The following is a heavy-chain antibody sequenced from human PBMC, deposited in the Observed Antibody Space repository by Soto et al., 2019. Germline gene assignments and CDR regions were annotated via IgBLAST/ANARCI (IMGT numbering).Heavy chain of an antibody. CDR1: VFTFISYS. CDR3: ARDSPPSI. J-gene: IGHJ3*02. Sequence: WGSLRLACSASVFTFISYSMNWVREAPGKGLEWVSSISSSSSYIYYADSVKGRFTISRDNAKNSLYLQMNSLRAEDTAVYYCARDSPPSIWGQGTMVTVSS. CDR2: ISSSSSYI. V-gene: IGHV3-21*01.